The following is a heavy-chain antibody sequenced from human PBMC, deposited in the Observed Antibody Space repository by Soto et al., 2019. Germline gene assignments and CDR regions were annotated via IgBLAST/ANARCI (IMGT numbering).Heavy chain of an antibody. CDR2: INPNSGGA. J-gene: IGHJ5*02. D-gene: IGHD1-7*01. CDR3: ARDALPGTTRSGRACFDP. CDR1: GYTFTGYY. V-gene: IGHV1-2*02. Sequence: ASVKVSCKASGYTFTGYYMHWVRQAPGQGLEWMGWINPNSGGANYAQKFQGRVTMTRDTSISTAYMELSRLRSDDTAVYYCARDALPGTTRSGRACFDPWGQGTLVTVSS.